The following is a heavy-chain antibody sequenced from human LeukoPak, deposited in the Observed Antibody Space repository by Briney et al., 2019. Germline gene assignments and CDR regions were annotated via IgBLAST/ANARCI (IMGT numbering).Heavy chain of an antibody. D-gene: IGHD6-13*01. CDR2: INPSGGTT. J-gene: IGHJ5*02. CDR3: AREHSAAPTYNL. V-gene: IGHV1-46*01. CDR1: GYTFTSYY. Sequence: ASVKVSCTASGYTFTSYYMHWVRQAPGQGLEWMGIINPSGGTTTYAQKFQGRVTMTRDTSTTTVYMELSSLRSEDTAVYYCAREHSAAPTYNLWGQGTLVTVSS.